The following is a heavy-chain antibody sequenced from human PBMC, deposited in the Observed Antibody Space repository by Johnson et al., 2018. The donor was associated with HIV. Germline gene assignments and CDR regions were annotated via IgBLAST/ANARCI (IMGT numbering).Heavy chain of an antibody. CDR1: GFTFSNYA. J-gene: IGHJ3*02. CDR2: IYSGGST. Sequence: VQLVESGGGLVQPGGSLRLSCAASGFTFSNYAMSWVRQAPGKGLEWVSVIYSGGSTYYADSVTGRFTISRDISKNTLYLQMNSLRAEDTAVYYCAREGATIEGRSTFDIWGPGTMVTVSS. CDR3: AREGATIEGRSTFDI. V-gene: IGHV3-66*01. D-gene: IGHD5-24*01.